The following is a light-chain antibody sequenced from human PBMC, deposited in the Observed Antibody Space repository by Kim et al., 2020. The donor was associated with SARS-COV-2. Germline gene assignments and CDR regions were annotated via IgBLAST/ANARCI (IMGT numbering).Light chain of an antibody. J-gene: IGKJ1*01. V-gene: IGKV1-5*03. CDR2: KAS. CDR1: QSISSW. CDR3: QQYNSYSWT. Sequence: ASVGDRVTITSRASQSISSWLAWYQQKPGKAPKLLIYKASSLESGVPSRFSGSGSGTEFTLTISSLQPDDFATYYCQQYNSYSWTFGQGTKVDIK.